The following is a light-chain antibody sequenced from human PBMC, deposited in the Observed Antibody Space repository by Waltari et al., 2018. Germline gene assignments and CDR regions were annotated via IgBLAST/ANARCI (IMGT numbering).Light chain of an antibody. CDR1: TSDIGAYNL. CDR3: CSYTGTATFLL. Sequence: QSALTQPASVSGSPGQSITISCTGTTSDIGAYNLISWYKQNPGRVPKLIIYEATRRPPWFSVRFAGSTSGNTASLTISGLLAEDEADYYCCSYTGTATFLLFGGGTKLTVL. J-gene: IGLJ2*01. V-gene: IGLV2-23*02. CDR2: EAT.